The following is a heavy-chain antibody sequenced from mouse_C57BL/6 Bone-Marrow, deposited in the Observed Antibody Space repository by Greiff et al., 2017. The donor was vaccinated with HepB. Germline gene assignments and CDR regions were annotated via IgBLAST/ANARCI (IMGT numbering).Heavy chain of an antibody. CDR1: GFSLTSYG. D-gene: IGHD1-1*01. J-gene: IGHJ3*01. CDR2: IWGVGST. CDR3: ARLSYYGSSPWLAY. V-gene: IGHV2-6*01. Sequence: QVQLKESGPGLVAPSQSLSITCTVSGFSLTSYGVDWVRQSPGKGLEWLGVIWGVGSTNYNSALKSRLSISKDNSKSQVFLKMNSLQTDDTAMYYWARLSYYGSSPWLAYWGQGTLVTVSA.